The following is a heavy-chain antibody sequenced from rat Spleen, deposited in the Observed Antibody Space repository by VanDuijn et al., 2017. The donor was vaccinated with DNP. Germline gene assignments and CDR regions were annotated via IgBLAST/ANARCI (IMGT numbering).Heavy chain of an antibody. V-gene: IGHV5S23*01. D-gene: IGHD5-1*01. CDR2: ISPSGGST. Sequence: EVQLVESGGGLVQPGRSLKLSCAASGFTFSDYAMAWVRQAPKKGLEWVAAISPSGGSTYYRVSVKGRFTISRDNAKRTLYLQMDSLRSEDTATYYCATPSTGSAFAYWGQGTLVTVSS. J-gene: IGHJ3*01. CDR3: ATPSTGSAFAY. CDR1: GFTFSDYA.